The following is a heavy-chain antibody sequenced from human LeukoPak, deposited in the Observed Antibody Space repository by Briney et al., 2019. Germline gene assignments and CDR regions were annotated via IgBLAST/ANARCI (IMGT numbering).Heavy chain of an antibody. D-gene: IGHD3-22*01. CDR1: GFTFSSYS. V-gene: IGHV3-21*01. CDR3: ASIYYYDSSGYCY. Sequence: GGSVRLSCGASGFTFSSYSMNWVRQAPGKGLEWVSSISSSSSYIYYADSVKGRFTISRDNAKNSLYLQMNSLRAEDTAVYYCASIYYYDSSGYCYWGQGTLVTVSS. J-gene: IGHJ4*02. CDR2: ISSSSSYI.